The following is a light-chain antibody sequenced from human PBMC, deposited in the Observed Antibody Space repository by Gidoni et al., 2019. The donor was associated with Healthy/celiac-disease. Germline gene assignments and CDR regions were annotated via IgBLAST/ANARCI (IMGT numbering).Light chain of an antibody. CDR3: MQGTHWPLT. V-gene: IGKV2-30*01. CDR2: KVS. J-gene: IGKJ4*01. Sequence: DVVMTQSPLSLPVTLGQPASISCRSSQSLVYRDGNTYLNWFQQRPGQSPRRLLYKVSNRDSGVPDRFSGSGSGTDFTLKISRVEAEDVGVYYCMQGTHWPLTFGGGTKVEIK. CDR1: QSLVYRDGNTY.